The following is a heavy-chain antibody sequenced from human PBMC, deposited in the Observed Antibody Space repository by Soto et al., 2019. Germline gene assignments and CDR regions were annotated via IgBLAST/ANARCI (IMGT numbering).Heavy chain of an antibody. D-gene: IGHD1-7*01. CDR2: SSATGAGT. CDR3: AKDRRAGGNYGFYSDF. V-gene: IGHV3-23*01. J-gene: IGHJ4*02. Sequence: EVQLLESGGGLVQPGGSLRLSCAASGFTFSSYGMTWVRQAPGKGLEWVSFSSATGAGTYYADSVKGRFTISRGNSKNTLYLQMTSLTADATAVYYCAKDRRAGGNYGFYSDFWGQGALVIVSS. CDR1: GFTFSSYG.